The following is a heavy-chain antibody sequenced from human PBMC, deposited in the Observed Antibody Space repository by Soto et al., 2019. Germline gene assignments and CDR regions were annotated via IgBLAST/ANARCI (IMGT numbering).Heavy chain of an antibody. V-gene: IGHV1-69*13. D-gene: IGHD2-15*01. Sequence: GASVKVSCKASGGTFSSYAISWVRQAPGQGFERMGGVIPIFGTSNYAQKFQGRVTITADESTSTAYMELSSLRYEDTAVYYCARDRGYCSGGSCYSVLGPRYYYYYGMDVWGQGTTVTVSS. CDR1: GGTFSSYA. CDR2: VIPIFGTS. J-gene: IGHJ6*02. CDR3: ARDRGYCSGGSCYSVLGPRYYYYYGMDV.